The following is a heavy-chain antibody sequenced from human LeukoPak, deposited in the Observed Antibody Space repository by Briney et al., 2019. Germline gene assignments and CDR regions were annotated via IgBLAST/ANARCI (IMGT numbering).Heavy chain of an antibody. Sequence: PGGSLRLSCAASGFTFSSYWMHWVRQAPGKGLEWVSLISWDGGSTYYADSVKGRFTISRDNSKNSLYLQMNSLRAEDTALYYCAKVHDNWNYIKSPDYYYYMDVWGKGTTVTVSS. J-gene: IGHJ6*03. V-gene: IGHV3-43D*03. CDR1: GFTFSSYW. CDR2: ISWDGGST. CDR3: AKVHDNWNYIKSPDYYYYMDV. D-gene: IGHD1-7*01.